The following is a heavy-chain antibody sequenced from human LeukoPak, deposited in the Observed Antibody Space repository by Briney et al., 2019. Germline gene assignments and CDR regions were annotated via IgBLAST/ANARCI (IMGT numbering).Heavy chain of an antibody. CDR3: ARHERYYYDSSGYYPPDY. CDR1: GGSFSGYY. J-gene: IGHJ4*02. Sequence: SETLSLTCAVYGGSFSGYYWGWIRQPPGKGLEWIGSIYYSGSTYYNPSLKSRVTISVDTSKNQFSLKLSSVTAADTAVYYCARHERYYYDSSGYYPPDYWGQGTLVTVSS. V-gene: IGHV4-39*01. CDR2: IYYSGST. D-gene: IGHD3-22*01.